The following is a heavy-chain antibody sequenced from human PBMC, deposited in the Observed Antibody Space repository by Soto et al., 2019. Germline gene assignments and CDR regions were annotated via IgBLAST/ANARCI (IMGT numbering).Heavy chain of an antibody. CDR2: INSDGSST. D-gene: IGHD6-6*01. Sequence: GGSLRLSCSASGFIFSSHWMHWVRQSAEKGLVWVSRINSDGSSTAYADSVKGRFTISRDNAKNTLYLQVNSLRVEDTAVYYCARDRPDISNPTDHPMFDYWGQGTQVTVSS. CDR1: GFIFSSHW. J-gene: IGHJ4*02. CDR3: ARDRPDISNPTDHPMFDY. V-gene: IGHV3-74*01.